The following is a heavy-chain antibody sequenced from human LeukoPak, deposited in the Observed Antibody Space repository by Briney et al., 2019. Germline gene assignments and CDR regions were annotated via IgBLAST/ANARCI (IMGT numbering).Heavy chain of an antibody. D-gene: IGHD2-2*01. Sequence: GGSLRLSCAASGFTFSSYSMNWVRQAPGKGLEWVSSISSSSSYIYYADSVKGRFTISRDNAKNSQYLQMNSLRAEDTAVYYCARESVVVPAANYYGMDVWGKGTTVTVSS. CDR2: ISSSSSYI. CDR3: ARESVVVPAANYYGMDV. CDR1: GFTFSSYS. V-gene: IGHV3-21*01. J-gene: IGHJ6*04.